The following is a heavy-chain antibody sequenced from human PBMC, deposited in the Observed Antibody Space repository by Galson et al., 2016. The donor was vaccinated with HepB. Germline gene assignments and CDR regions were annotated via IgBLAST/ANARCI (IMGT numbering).Heavy chain of an antibody. Sequence: SLRLSCAASEFAFSNYYMSWLRQAPGKGLEWISYISSIGGSIHYADSVEGRFTISRDNAKNSLYLQMYSLRAEDTAVYYCARSVGRGPAAHFDFWGQGTLVTVSS. V-gene: IGHV3-11*01. J-gene: IGHJ4*02. CDR1: EFAFSNYY. D-gene: IGHD2-2*01. CDR2: ISSIGGSI. CDR3: ARSVGRGPAAHFDF.